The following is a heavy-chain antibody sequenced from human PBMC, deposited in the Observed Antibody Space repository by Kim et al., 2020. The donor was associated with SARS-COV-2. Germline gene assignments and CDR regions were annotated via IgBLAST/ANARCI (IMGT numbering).Heavy chain of an antibody. Sequence: GGSLRLSCEVSGSTFSSHGMHWVRQPPGQGLEWVALINSHGSGKYYADSVKGRFSISRDNSKNTVYLQMDSLRDEDTAVYYCATDIGSLGGCWGDGTLIT. CDR1: GSTFSSHG. J-gene: IGHJ4*01. D-gene: IGHD3-10*01. V-gene: IGHV3-30*02. CDR2: INSHGSGK. CDR3: ATDIGSLGGC.